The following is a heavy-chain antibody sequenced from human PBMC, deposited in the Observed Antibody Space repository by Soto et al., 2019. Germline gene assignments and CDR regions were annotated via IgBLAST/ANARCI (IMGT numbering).Heavy chain of an antibody. CDR3: ARHGTVTTPFGMDV. CDR1: GGTFSSYA. J-gene: IGHJ6*02. Sequence: QVQLVQAGAEVKKPGSSVKVSCKASGGTFSSYAISWVRQAPGQGLEWMGGSIPIFGTANYAQKFQGRVTITADKSPSTAYKELSSLRSEDTAVYYCARHGTVTTPFGMDVWGQGTTVTVSS. CDR2: SIPIFGTA. V-gene: IGHV1-69*06. D-gene: IGHD4-17*01.